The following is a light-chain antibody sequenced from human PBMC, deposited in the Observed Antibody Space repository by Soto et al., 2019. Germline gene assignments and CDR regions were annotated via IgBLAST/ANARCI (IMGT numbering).Light chain of an antibody. CDR1: NSNIASNY. CDR3: GTWDSSLSAVI. CDR2: DNN. J-gene: IGLJ2*01. V-gene: IGLV1-51*01. Sequence: QSALTQPPSVSAAPGQRVTISCSGSNSNIASNYVSWYQHLPGTAPKLVIYDNNKRPPGIPDRFSGSKSGTSATLGITGLQTGDEADYYCGTWDSSLSAVIFGGGTKLTVL.